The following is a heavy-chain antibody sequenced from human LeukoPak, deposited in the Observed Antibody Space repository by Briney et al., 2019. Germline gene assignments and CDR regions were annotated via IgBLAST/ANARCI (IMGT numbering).Heavy chain of an antibody. CDR1: GFTFSSYS. D-gene: IGHD3-3*01. J-gene: IGHJ2*01. V-gene: IGHV3-21*01. CDR2: ISSSSSYI. CDR3: ARGLTDFWSGYAPDFDL. Sequence: GGSLRPSCAASGFTFSSYSMNWVRQAPGKGLEWVSSISSSSSYIYYADSVKGRFTISRDNAKNSLYLQMNSLRAEDTAVYYCARGLTDFWSGYAPDFDLWGRGTLVTVSS.